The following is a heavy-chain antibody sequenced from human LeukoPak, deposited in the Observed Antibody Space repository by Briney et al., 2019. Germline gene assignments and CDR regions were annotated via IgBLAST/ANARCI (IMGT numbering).Heavy chain of an antibody. V-gene: IGHV3-15*01. CDR3: TRYGDY. D-gene: IGHD1-1*01. Sequence: GGSLRLSCAAFGFTFTDAWMTWVRQAPGKGLEWVGRIKSKTDGGTTDYAAPVKGRFIISRDDSENILYLQMNSLKTDDTAVYYCTRYGDYWGQGVLVTVSS. J-gene: IGHJ4*02. CDR2: IKSKTDGGTT. CDR1: GFTFTDAW.